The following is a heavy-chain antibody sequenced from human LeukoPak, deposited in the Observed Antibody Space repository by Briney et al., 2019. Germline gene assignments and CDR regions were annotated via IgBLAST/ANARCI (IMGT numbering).Heavy chain of an antibody. V-gene: IGHV4-59*08. Sequence: SETLSLTCTVSGDSLSSHYWSWIRQPPGKGLEWIGYIYGSRSTHYDPSLRSRVTISEDTSKNQFSLTLTSVTAADSAMYYCARNVGWYSHDSWGQGTLVTVSS. CDR2: IYGSRST. CDR1: GDSLSSHY. J-gene: IGHJ4*02. D-gene: IGHD6-19*01. CDR3: ARNVGWYSHDS.